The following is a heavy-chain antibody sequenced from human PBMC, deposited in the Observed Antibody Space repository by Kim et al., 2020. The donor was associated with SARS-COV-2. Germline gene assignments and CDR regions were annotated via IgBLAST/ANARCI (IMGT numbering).Heavy chain of an antibody. V-gene: IGHV1-46*01. J-gene: IGHJ6*02. Sequence: SVKVSCKASGYTFTSYYMHWVRQAPGQGLEWMGIINPSGGSTSYAQKFQGRVTMTRDTSTSTVYMELSSLRSEDTAVYYCARDRMVRGVTVGEDVWGQGTTVTVSS. D-gene: IGHD3-10*01. CDR2: INPSGGST. CDR3: ARDRMVRGVTVGEDV. CDR1: GYTFTSYY.